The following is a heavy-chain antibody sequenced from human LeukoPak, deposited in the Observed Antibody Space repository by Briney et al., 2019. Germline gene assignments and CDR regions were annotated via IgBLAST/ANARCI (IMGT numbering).Heavy chain of an antibody. CDR3: ARREDGYNYVVY. Sequence: ASVKVSCKASGYTFTSYYMHWVRQAPGQGLEWMGLIKPNGGSTSYAQKFQGRVTMTRDTSTSTVYMELSSLRSEDTAVYYCARREDGYNYVVYWGQGTLVTVSS. J-gene: IGHJ4*02. CDR1: GYTFTSYY. V-gene: IGHV1-46*01. D-gene: IGHD5-24*01. CDR2: IKPNGGST.